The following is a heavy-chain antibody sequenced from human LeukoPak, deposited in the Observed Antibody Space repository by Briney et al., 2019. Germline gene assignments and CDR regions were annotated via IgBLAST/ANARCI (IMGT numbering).Heavy chain of an antibody. D-gene: IGHD4-17*01. Sequence: SQTLSLTCTVSGGPLSSCDYYWSSIRQPPGKGLERIGYIYYSGSTYYNPSLKSQVTISVDTSKTQSSLKPSYVAAADTAVYYCARVPPYYGDYAGGHAFDIWDQGTMVTVSS. J-gene: IGHJ3*02. CDR1: GGPLSSCDYY. CDR3: ARVPPYYGDYAGGHAFDI. CDR2: IYYSGST. V-gene: IGHV4-30-4*01.